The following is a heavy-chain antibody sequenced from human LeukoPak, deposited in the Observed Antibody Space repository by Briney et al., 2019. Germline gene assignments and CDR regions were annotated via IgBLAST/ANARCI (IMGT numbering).Heavy chain of an antibody. Sequence: GGSLRLSCSASGFTFSSYAMHWVRQAPGKGLEYVSAISSNGGSTYYADSVKGRFTISRDNSKNTLYLQMSSLRAEDTAAYYCVKDRSGYDFFHFDYWGQGTLVTVSS. CDR1: GFTFSSYA. D-gene: IGHD5-12*01. V-gene: IGHV3-64D*06. J-gene: IGHJ4*02. CDR3: VKDRSGYDFFHFDY. CDR2: ISSNGGST.